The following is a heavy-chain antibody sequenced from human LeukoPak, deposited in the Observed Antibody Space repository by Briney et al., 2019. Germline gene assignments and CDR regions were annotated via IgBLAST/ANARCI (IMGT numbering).Heavy chain of an antibody. D-gene: IGHD3-10*01. V-gene: IGHV1-69*13. CDR3: ARGGYDSGSYYKGPLYYFDY. Sequence: ASVKVSCKASGGTFSSYAITWVRQAPGQGLEWMGGIIPIFDTANYAQKFQGRVTITADESTSTAYMELSSLRSEDTAVYYCARGGYDSGSYYKGPLYYFDYWGQGTLVTVSS. CDR2: IIPIFDTA. CDR1: GGTFSSYA. J-gene: IGHJ4*02.